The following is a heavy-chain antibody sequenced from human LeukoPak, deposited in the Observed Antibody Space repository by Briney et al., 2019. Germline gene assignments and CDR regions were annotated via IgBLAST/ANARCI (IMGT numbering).Heavy chain of an antibody. J-gene: IGHJ4*02. CDR1: GGSISSYY. V-gene: IGHV4-59*01. CDR2: IYYSGST. CDR3: ARGYVRPDY. D-gene: IGHD5-12*01. Sequence: KPSESLSLTCTVSGGSISSYYWSWIRQPPGKGLEWIGYIYYSGSTSYNPSLKSRVTISVDTSKNQFSLKLSSVTAADTAVYYCARGYVRPDYWGQGTLVTVSS.